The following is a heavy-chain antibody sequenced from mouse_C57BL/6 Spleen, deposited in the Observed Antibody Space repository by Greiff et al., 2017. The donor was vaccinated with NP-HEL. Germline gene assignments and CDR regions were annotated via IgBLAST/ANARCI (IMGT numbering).Heavy chain of an antibody. CDR2: ISDGGSYT. CDR3: ARDEYYGSYWYFDV. D-gene: IGHD1-1*01. Sequence: EVKLMESGGGLVKPGGSLKLSCAASGFTFSSYAMSWVRQTPEKRLEWVATISDGGSYTYYPDNVKGRFTISRDNAKNNLYLQMSHLKSEDTAMYYCARDEYYGSYWYFDVWGTGTTVTVSS. J-gene: IGHJ1*03. CDR1: GFTFSSYA. V-gene: IGHV5-4*01.